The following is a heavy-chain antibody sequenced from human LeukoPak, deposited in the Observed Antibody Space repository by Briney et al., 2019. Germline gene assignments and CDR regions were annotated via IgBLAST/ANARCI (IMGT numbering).Heavy chain of an antibody. D-gene: IGHD2-2*01. Sequence: GGSLRLSCAASGFTFSSYWMSWVRQAPGKGLVWVSRINTDGSSTTYADSVKGRFTISRDNAKNTLYLQMNSLRVEDTAVYHCVRRHPPPSTSPTSYGMDVWGQGTTVTVSS. J-gene: IGHJ6*02. CDR2: INTDGSST. CDR3: VRRHPPPSTSPTSYGMDV. CDR1: GFTFSSYW. V-gene: IGHV3-74*01.